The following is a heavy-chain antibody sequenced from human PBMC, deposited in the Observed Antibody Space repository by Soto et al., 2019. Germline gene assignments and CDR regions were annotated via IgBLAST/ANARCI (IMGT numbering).Heavy chain of an antibody. D-gene: IGHD6-19*01. V-gene: IGHV1-69*05. CDR3: VRDQSRGWYSSHWFDP. Sequence: SVKVSCKSSGGTISTSAIHWVRQAPGQGFEWMGGVVSIFGTPQYEQSVQGRVTISTDESTSTAYMELSRLRSEDTAIYYCVRDQSRGWYSSHWFDPWGQGTLVTVSS. CDR1: GGTISTSA. J-gene: IGHJ5*02. CDR2: VVSIFGTP.